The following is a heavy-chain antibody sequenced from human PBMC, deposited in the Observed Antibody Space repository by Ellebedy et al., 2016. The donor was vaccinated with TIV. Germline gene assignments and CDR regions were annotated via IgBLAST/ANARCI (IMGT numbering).Heavy chain of an antibody. CDR3: AKDSISSGWCALFCDS. J-gene: IGHJ4*02. CDR1: GFTFRNYA. D-gene: IGHD6-19*01. V-gene: IGHV3-23*01. CDR2: INSGGESI. Sequence: GESLKISCAASGFTFRNYAMIWVRQAPGEGLEWVSSINSGGESIYYAGSVKGRFTISRDNSKDTVYLQMNSLRVEDTAVYYCAKDSISSGWCALFCDSWGQGTLITVSS.